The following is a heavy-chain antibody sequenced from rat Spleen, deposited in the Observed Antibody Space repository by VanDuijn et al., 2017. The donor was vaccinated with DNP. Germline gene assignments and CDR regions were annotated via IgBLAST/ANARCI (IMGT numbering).Heavy chain of an antibody. D-gene: IGHD1-1*01. V-gene: IGHV5-25*01. CDR3: ARHPQWDYFDY. J-gene: IGHJ2*01. CDR1: GFTFSDSY. Sequence: EVQLVESDGGLVQPGRSLKLSCAASGFTFSDSYMAWVRQAPGKGLEWVASISNTGDNTYYSDSVKGRFSLSRDNAKSTLYLQMASLKSEDTATYYCARHPQWDYFDYWGQGVMVTVSS. CDR2: ISNTGDNT.